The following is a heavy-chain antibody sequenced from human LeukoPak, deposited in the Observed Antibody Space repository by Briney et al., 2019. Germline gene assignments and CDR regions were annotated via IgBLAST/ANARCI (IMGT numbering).Heavy chain of an antibody. Sequence: PGGSLRLSCAASGFTFSNAWMSWVRQATGKGLEWVGRIKSKTDGGTTDYAAPVKGRFTISRDDSKNTLYLQMNSLKTEDTAVYYCTTTSIAVAGPFDYWGQGTLVTVSS. D-gene: IGHD6-19*01. CDR3: TTTSIAVAGPFDY. J-gene: IGHJ4*02. CDR1: GFTFSNAW. CDR2: IKSKTDGGTT. V-gene: IGHV3-15*01.